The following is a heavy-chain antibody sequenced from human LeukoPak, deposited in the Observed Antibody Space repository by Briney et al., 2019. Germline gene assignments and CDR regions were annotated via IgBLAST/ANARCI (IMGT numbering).Heavy chain of an antibody. V-gene: IGHV1-18*01. CDR2: ISANNGNT. CDR1: GHTFSIHG. J-gene: IGHJ4*02. CDR3: AREGTAGRYYFDY. D-gene: IGHD3-10*01. Sequence: GASVKVSCKASGHTFSIHGITWVRQAPGQGLEWMGWISANNGNTNYAQKLQGRVTVTTDTSTSIAYMELRSLRSDDTAVYYCAREGTAGRYYFDYWGQGTLVTVSS.